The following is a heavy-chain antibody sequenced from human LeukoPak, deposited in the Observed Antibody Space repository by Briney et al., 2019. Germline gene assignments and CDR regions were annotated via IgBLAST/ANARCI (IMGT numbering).Heavy chain of an antibody. CDR1: GFSFSSYG. J-gene: IGHJ4*02. CDR2: ISGSGGST. V-gene: IGHV3-23*01. Sequence: GGSLRLSCAASGFSFSSYGMSWVRQAPGKGLEWVSAISGSGGSTYYADSVKGRFTISRDNSKNMLYPQVNSLRAEDTAVYYCAKYSYYGSGTSAEFDYWGQGTLVTVSS. D-gene: IGHD3-10*01. CDR3: AKYSYYGSGTSAEFDY.